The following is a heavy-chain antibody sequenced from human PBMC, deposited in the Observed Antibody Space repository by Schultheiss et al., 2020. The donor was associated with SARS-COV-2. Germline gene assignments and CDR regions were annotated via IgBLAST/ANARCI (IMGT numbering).Heavy chain of an antibody. CDR2: IYHSGST. V-gene: IGHV4-38-2*02. CDR1: GGSITNYY. D-gene: IGHD3-22*01. J-gene: IGHJ4*02. Sequence: SETLSLTCTVSGGSITNYYWSWIRQPPGKGLEWIGSIYHSGSTYYNPSLKSRVTISVDTSKNQFSLKLSSVTAADTAVYYCAREGTTSGYYYYWGQGILVTVSS. CDR3: AREGTTSGYYYY.